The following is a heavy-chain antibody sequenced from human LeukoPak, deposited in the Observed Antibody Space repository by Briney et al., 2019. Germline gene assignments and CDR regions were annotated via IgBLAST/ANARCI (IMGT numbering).Heavy chain of an antibody. D-gene: IGHD1-26*01. CDR3: ASTSLGGATGFDY. Sequence: GGSLRLSCAASGFTLSSYSMNWVRQAPGKGLEWVSSISSSSSYIYYADSVKGRFTISRDNAKNSPYLQMNSLRAEDTAVYYCASTSLGGATGFDYWGQGTLVTVSS. V-gene: IGHV3-21*01. J-gene: IGHJ4*02. CDR2: ISSSSSYI. CDR1: GFTLSSYS.